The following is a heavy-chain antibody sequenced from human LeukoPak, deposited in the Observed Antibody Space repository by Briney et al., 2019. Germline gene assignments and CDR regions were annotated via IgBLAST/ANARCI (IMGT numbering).Heavy chain of an antibody. J-gene: IGHJ4*02. D-gene: IGHD6-19*01. CDR3: ARTYNSGWYFDY. CDR2: ISSRGSSI. Sequence: GGSLRLSCATSGFXLSSFNINWVRQAPGKGLEWVSYISSRGSSIYYADSVKGRFTISRDNAKNSLYLQMDSLRDDDTAVYYCARTYNSGWYFDYWGQGTLVTVSS. V-gene: IGHV3-48*02. CDR1: GFXLSSFN.